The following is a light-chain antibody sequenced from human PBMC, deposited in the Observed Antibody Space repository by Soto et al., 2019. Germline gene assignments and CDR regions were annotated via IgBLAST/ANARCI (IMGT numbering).Light chain of an antibody. CDR1: SGSVSTSYY. CDR2: STN. V-gene: IGLV8-61*01. J-gene: IGLJ3*02. Sequence: QAVVTQEPSLSVSPGGTGTLTCGLSSGSVSTSYYPSGYQQTPGQAPRTLIYSTNTRSSGVPDRFSGSILGNKAALTITGAQADDESDYYCVLYMGSGTWVFGGGTKVTVL. CDR3: VLYMGSGTWV.